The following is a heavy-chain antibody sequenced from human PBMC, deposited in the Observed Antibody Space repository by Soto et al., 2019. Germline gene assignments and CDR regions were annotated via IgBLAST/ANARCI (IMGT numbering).Heavy chain of an antibody. D-gene: IGHD3-16*01. V-gene: IGHV2-5*02. Sequence: ITLKESGPTLVKPTQTLTLTCTFSGFSLTTRGVGVGWIRQPPGKALECLALIYWDDDKRYSPSLQSRLSITKDTSKNQVVLTLTNVGAVDTATYYCAHIPNYYQYDWFDPWGQGTLVSVSS. CDR1: GFSLTTRGVG. J-gene: IGHJ5*02. CDR3: AHIPNYYQYDWFDP. CDR2: IYWDDDK.